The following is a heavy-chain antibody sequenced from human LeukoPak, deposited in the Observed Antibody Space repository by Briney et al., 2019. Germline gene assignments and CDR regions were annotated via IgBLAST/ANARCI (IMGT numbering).Heavy chain of an antibody. J-gene: IGHJ3*01. CDR2: IASKAYGGTA. D-gene: IGHD6-19*01. CDR1: GINFGDYA. V-gene: IGHV3-49*04. CDR3: TREVGWQRMVREGAFDV. Sequence: GGSLRLSCTASGINFGDYAMSWVRQAPGKGREWIGFIASKAYGGTAEYAASVKGRFTISRDDSKGVVYLQMRSLKTEDTAVYYCTREVGWQRMVREGAFDVWGQGTAVTVSS.